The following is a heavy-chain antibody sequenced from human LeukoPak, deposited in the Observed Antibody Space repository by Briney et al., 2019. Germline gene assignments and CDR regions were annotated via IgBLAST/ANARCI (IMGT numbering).Heavy chain of an antibody. CDR3: SRGGIFGVAIQYYVDH. D-gene: IGHD3-3*01. CDR2: ITWNGGST. CDR1: GFTFDDYG. Sequence: GGSLRLSCAASGFTFDDYGMSWVRQAPGKWLEWVSGITWNGGSTGYADSVKGRFTISRDNAKNSLYLQMNSLRAEDTALYYCSRGGIFGVAIQYYVDHWGQGTLVTVSS. V-gene: IGHV3-20*04. J-gene: IGHJ4*02.